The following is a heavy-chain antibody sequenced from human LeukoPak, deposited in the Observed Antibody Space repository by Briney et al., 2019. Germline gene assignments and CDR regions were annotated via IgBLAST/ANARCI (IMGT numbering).Heavy chain of an antibody. J-gene: IGHJ4*02. CDR1: GFTFSDYY. CDR3: ARDRGCSSTSCSLGFDY. D-gene: IGHD2-2*01. V-gene: IGHV3-11*01. CDR2: ISSSGSTI. Sequence: GGSLRLSCAASGFTFSDYYMSWIRQAPGKGLEWVSYISSSGSTIYYADSVKGRLTISRDNAKNSLYLQMNSLRAEDTAVYYCARDRGCSSTSCSLGFDYWGQGTLVTVSS.